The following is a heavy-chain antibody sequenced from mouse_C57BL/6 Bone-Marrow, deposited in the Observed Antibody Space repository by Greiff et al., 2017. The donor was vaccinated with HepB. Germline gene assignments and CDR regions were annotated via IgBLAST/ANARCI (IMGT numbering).Heavy chain of an antibody. CDR3: ARHFCEYDGYFDV. CDR2: ISSGGSYT. CDR1: GFTFSSYG. D-gene: IGHD2-4*01. Sequence: EVQLVESGGDLVKPGGSLKLSCAASGFTFSSYGMSWVRQTPDKRLEWVATISSGGSYTYYPDSVKGRFTISRDNAKNTLYLQMSSLKSEDTAMYYCARHFCEYDGYFDVWGTGTTVTVSS. J-gene: IGHJ1*03. V-gene: IGHV5-6*01.